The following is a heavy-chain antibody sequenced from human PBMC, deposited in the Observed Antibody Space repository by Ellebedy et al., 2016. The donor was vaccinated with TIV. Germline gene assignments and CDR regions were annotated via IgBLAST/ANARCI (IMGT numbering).Heavy chain of an antibody. J-gene: IGHJ2*01. CDR1: GFPFSSYS. D-gene: IGHD2/OR15-2a*01. CDR3: ARDQHFAFDV. CDR2: ISRDGGAT. Sequence: PGGSLRLSCAASGFPFSSYSMNWVHQAPGKGLEWLSYISRDGGATYYADSVRGRFTISRDNVKNSMFLQMNSLRDDDTAVYSCARDQHFAFDVWGRGTLVTVSS. V-gene: IGHV3-48*02.